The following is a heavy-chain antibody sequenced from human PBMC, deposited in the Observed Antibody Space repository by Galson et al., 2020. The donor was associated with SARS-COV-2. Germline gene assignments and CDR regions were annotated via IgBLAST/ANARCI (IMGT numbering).Heavy chain of an antibody. CDR3: SYYGSGTPY. CDR1: GFTFSDPW. V-gene: IGHV3-74*01. J-gene: IGHJ4*02. Sequence: GGSLRLSCAASGFTFSDPWMHWVRQAPGRGPVWVSRINNDGSTTTYADSVKGRFTISRDNAKNTRYLQMNSLRAEDTAAYYCSYYGSGTPYWGQGTVVTVSS. CDR2: INNDGSTT. D-gene: IGHD3-10*01.